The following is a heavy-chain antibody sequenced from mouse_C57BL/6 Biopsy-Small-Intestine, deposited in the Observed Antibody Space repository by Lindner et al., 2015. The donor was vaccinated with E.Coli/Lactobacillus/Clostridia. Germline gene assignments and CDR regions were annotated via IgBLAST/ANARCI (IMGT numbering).Heavy chain of an antibody. CDR2: IIPVLGIS. CDR3: ARLSSSYDYAMDV. J-gene: IGHJ1*01. CDR1: GGTSSSYA. V-gene: IGHV1-53*01. Sequence: SVKVSCKASGGTSSSYAISWVRQAPGQGLEWMGRIIPVLGISHYAQRFQGRVTITADKSTSTAYMELSSLRSEDTAVYYCARLSSSYDYAMDVWGQGTTVTVSS. D-gene: IGHD1-2*01.